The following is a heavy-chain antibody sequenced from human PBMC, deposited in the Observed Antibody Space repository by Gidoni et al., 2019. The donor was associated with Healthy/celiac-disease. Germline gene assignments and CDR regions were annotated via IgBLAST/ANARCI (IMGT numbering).Heavy chain of an antibody. CDR2: IYSGGST. V-gene: IGHV3-53*04. D-gene: IGHD3-22*01. CDR3: AREKYYYDSSGYRGYYYGMDV. Sequence: EVQLVESGGGLVQPGGSLRLSCAASGFTVSSNYMSWVRQAPGKGLEWVSVIYSGGSTYYADSVKGRFTISRHNSKNTLYLQMNSLRAEDTAVYYCAREKYYYDSSGYRGYYYGMDVWGQGTTVTVSS. CDR1: GFTVSSNY. J-gene: IGHJ6*02.